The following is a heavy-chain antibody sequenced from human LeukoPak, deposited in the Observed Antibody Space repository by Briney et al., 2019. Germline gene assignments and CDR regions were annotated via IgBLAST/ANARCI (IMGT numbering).Heavy chain of an antibody. CDR1: GYTFTSYG. Sequence: GASVKVSCKASGYTFTSYGISWVRQAPGQGLEWMGWISAYNGNANYAQKLQGRVTMTTDTSTSTAYMELRSLRSDDTAVYYCAREGKTSYYDFWSGWPSGAFDIWGQGTMVTVSS. D-gene: IGHD3-3*01. J-gene: IGHJ3*02. CDR3: AREGKTSYYDFWSGWPSGAFDI. V-gene: IGHV1-18*01. CDR2: ISAYNGNA.